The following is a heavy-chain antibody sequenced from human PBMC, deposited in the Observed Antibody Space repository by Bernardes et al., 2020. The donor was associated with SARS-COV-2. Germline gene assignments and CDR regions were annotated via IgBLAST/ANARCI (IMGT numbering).Heavy chain of an antibody. CDR3: VKADYKFFWPSSGWGGHFFDN. CDR1: GFTFSSYD. CDR2: ISSTSGYK. Sequence: GGSLRLSCAASGFTFSSYDMQWVRQAPGKGLEWVSSISSTSGYKYYADSLKGRFTISRDNAKNAVYLQLTSLRLEDTAVYYCVKADYKFFWPSSGWGGHFFDNWGQGSLLTVSS. D-gene: IGHD6-19*01. J-gene: IGHJ4*02. V-gene: IGHV3-21*01.